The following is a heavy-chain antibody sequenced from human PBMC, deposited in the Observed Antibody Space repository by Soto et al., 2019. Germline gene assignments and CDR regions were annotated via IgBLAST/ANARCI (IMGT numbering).Heavy chain of an antibody. Sequence: EVQLLESGGGLVQPGGSLRLSCAASGFTFTSYAMTWVRQAPGKGLEWVSAISGTGGSTYYVDSVKGRFTISRDNSRNTLYLQMNSLRADVTAVYFCAKNSRDGYSYDLWGQGTLVTVSS. CDR2: ISGTGGST. V-gene: IGHV3-23*01. J-gene: IGHJ4*02. D-gene: IGHD3-3*01. CDR3: AKNSRDGYSYDL. CDR1: GFTFTSYA.